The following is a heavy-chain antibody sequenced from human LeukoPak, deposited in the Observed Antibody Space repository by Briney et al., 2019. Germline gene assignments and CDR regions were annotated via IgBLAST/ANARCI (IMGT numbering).Heavy chain of an antibody. J-gene: IGHJ4*02. V-gene: IGHV1-2*02. CDR2: INPNRGGT. CDR3: ARLDYGSGTDY. CDR1: GYTFTGYY. Sequence: ASVKVSCKASGYTFTGYYMHWVRQAPGQGREWMGWINPNRGGTNYAQKFQGRVTMTRDTSISTAYMELSRLRSDDTAVSYCARLDYGSGTDYWGQGTLVTVSS. D-gene: IGHD3-10*01.